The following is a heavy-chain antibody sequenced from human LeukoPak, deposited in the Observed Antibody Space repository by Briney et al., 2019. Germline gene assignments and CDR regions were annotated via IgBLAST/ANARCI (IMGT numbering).Heavy chain of an antibody. CDR2: IYYSGST. D-gene: IGHD3-3*01. V-gene: IGHV4-59*12. CDR3: ARDGRFLEWLSPNWFDP. J-gene: IGHJ5*02. CDR1: GGSISSYY. Sequence: SETLSLTCTVSGGSISSYYWSWIRQPPGKGLEWIGYIYYSGSTNYNPSLKSRVTISVDTSKNQFSLKLSSVTAADTAVYYCARDGRFLEWLSPNWFDPWGQGTLVTVSS.